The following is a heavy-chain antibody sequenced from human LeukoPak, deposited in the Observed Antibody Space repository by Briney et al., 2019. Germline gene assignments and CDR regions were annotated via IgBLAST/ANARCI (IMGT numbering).Heavy chain of an antibody. Sequence: QPGGSLRLSCAASGFTFSSHWMHWVRQAPGKGLVWVSRINSPGSSPTYADSVKGRFTVSRDNAKNTLYLQMNSLRAEDTAVYYCATESYRHYYFEYWGQGTLVNVSP. D-gene: IGHD3-16*02. CDR1: GFTFSSHW. CDR2: INSPGSSP. V-gene: IGHV3-74*01. J-gene: IGHJ4*02. CDR3: ATESYRHYYFEY.